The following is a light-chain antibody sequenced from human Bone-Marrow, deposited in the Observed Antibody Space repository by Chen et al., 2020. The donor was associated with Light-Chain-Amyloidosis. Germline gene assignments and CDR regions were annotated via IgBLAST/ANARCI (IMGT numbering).Light chain of an antibody. CDR2: DDS. CDR3: QVWDRSSDRPV. J-gene: IGLJ3*02. Sequence: YVLTPPSSVSVAPGQTATIARGGKNIGSTSVHWYQQTPGQAPLLVFYDDSDRPSGIPERLSGSNSGNTATLTISRVEAGDEADYYCQVWDRSSDRPVFGGGTKLTVL. CDR1: NIGSTS. V-gene: IGLV3-21*02.